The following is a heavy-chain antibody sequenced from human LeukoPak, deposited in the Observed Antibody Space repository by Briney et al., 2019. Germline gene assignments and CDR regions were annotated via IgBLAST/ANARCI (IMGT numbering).Heavy chain of an antibody. Sequence: ASVKVSCKASGYTFTGYYMHWVRQAPGQGLEWMGWINPNRGATKYAQKFQGRVTMTRDTSISTLYMELSRLRSDDTAVYYCARVRAYSSGWNFDYWGQGTLVTVSS. J-gene: IGHJ4*02. D-gene: IGHD6-19*01. CDR2: INPNRGAT. CDR3: ARVRAYSSGWNFDY. CDR1: GYTFTGYY. V-gene: IGHV1-2*02.